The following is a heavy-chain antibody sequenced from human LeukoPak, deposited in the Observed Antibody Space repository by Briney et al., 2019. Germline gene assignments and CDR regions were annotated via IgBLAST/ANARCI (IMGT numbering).Heavy chain of an antibody. CDR1: GFTFSSYG. Sequence: GRSLRLSCAASGFTFSSYGMHWVRQAPGKGLEWVAVISYDGSNKYYADSVKGRFTISRDNSKNTLYLQMNSLRAEDTAVYYCAKKNIDYGDYEGAIDIWGQGTMVTVSS. CDR3: AKKNIDYGDYEGAIDI. J-gene: IGHJ3*02. CDR2: ISYDGSNK. V-gene: IGHV3-30*18. D-gene: IGHD4-17*01.